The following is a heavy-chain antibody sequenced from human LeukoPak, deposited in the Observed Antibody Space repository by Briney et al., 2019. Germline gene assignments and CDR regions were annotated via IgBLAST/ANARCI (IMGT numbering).Heavy chain of an antibody. D-gene: IGHD1-26*01. Sequence: VRQAPGQGLERMGWISAYNGNTNYAQKLQGRVTMTTDTSTSTAYMELRSLRSDDTAVYYCAREVIVGATDYWGQGTLVTVSS. V-gene: IGHV1-18*01. J-gene: IGHJ4*02. CDR3: AREVIVGATDY. CDR2: ISAYNGNT.